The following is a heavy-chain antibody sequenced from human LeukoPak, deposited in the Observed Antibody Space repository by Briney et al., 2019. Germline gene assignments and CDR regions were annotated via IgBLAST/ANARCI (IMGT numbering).Heavy chain of an antibody. CDR2: TYHSGST. CDR1: GDSISSNNW. Sequence: SETLSLTCTVSGDSISSNNWWSWVRQPPGKGLEWIGETYHSGSTNYNSSLRSRVTISVDTSKNHFSLRLSSVTAADTAVYYCARCGDGYKLDSWGQGTLVTVSS. V-gene: IGHV4-4*02. CDR3: ARCGDGYKLDS. J-gene: IGHJ4*02. D-gene: IGHD5-24*01.